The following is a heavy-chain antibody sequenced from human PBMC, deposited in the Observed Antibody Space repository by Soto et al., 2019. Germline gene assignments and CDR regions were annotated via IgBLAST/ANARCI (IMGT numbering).Heavy chain of an antibody. CDR1: GASITFGGYS. V-gene: IGHV4-30-2*01. Sequence: SETLSLTCTVSGASITFGGYSWSWIRQTPGKGLEWIGYINHLETTFYNPSFESRLTLSIDRAKNRFSLKLHSMSAADRAVYFCARGGGSDSFDYWGQGILVTVSS. J-gene: IGHJ4*02. CDR3: ARGGGSDSFDY. D-gene: IGHD1-26*01. CDR2: INHLETT.